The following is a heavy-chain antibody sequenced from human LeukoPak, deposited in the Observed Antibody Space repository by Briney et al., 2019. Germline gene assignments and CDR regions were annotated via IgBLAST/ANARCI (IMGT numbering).Heavy chain of an antibody. J-gene: IGHJ4*02. V-gene: IGHV3-30-3*01. CDR3: ARDASSGGGFDY. Sequence: GGSLRLSCAASGFTFSSYAMHWVRQAPGKGLEWVAVISYDGSNKYYADSVKGRFTISRDNSKNTLYLQMNSLRAEDTAVYYCARDASSGGGFDYWGQGTLVTVSS. D-gene: IGHD3-16*01. CDR1: GFTFSSYA. CDR2: ISYDGSNK.